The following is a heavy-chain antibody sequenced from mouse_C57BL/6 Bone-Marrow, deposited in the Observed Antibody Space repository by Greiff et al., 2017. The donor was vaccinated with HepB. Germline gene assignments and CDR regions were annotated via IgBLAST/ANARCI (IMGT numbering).Heavy chain of an antibody. J-gene: IGHJ2*01. D-gene: IGHD1-1*01. V-gene: IGHV2-2*01. CDR1: GFSLTSYG. CDR2: IWSGGST. Sequence: VKLQQSGPGLVQPSQSLSITCTVSGFSLTSYGIHWVRQSPGKGLEWLGVIWSGGSTDYNAAFISRLSISKDNSKSQVFFKMNSLQADDTAIYYCARNNPLLLRSYFDYWGQGTTLTVSS. CDR3: ARNNPLLLRSYFDY.